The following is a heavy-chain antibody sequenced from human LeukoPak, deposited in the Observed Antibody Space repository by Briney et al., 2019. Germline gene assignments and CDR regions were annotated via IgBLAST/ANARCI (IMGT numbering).Heavy chain of an antibody. CDR3: AKDPSSSWYRYFDY. V-gene: IGHV3-23*01. Sequence: GGSLRLSCAASGLTFSSYAMSWVRRAPGRGLEWVSAIRGSGGSKYYADSVKGRFTISRDNSKNTLYLQMNSLRAEDTAVYYCAKDPSSSWYRYFDYWGQGTLVTVPS. D-gene: IGHD6-13*01. CDR2: IRGSGGSK. CDR1: GLTFSSYA. J-gene: IGHJ4*02.